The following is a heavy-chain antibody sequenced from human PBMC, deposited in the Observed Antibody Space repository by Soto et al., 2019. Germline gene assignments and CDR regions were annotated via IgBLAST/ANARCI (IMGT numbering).Heavy chain of an antibody. D-gene: IGHD5-12*01. CDR1: GGSISSYY. V-gene: IGHV4-59*01. Sequence: SETLSLTCTVSGGSISSYYWSWIRQPPGKGLEWIGYIYYSGSTNYNPSLKSRVTISVDTSKNQFSLKLSSVTAADTAVYYCASGDGYNWFYFDYWGQGTLVTVSS. CDR3: ASGDGYNWFYFDY. J-gene: IGHJ4*02. CDR2: IYYSGST.